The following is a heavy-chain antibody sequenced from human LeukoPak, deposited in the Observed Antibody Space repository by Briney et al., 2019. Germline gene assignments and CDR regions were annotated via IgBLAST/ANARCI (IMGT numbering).Heavy chain of an antibody. J-gene: IGHJ4*02. Sequence: TGGSLRLSCTGSGFTFGNYAMNWVRQAPGKGLEWVGFIRSKNYGGTTEYAATVKGRFTISRDDSRSIAQLQMNSLKTEDTAVYYCTRVIVATKDYWGQGTLVTVSS. CDR2: IRSKNYGGTT. D-gene: IGHD5-12*01. CDR3: TRVIVATKDY. CDR1: GFTFGNYA. V-gene: IGHV3-49*04.